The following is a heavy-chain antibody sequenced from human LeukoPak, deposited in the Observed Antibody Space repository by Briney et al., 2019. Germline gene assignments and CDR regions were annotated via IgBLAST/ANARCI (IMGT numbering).Heavy chain of an antibody. CDR1: GDFLSSYY. V-gene: IGHV4-4*09. CDR2: IYTSGGT. J-gene: IGHJ4*02. D-gene: IGHD6-6*01. Sequence: PSETLSLTCTVSGDFLSSYYWSWLRQPPGKGLEWIGYIYTSGGTNYIPSLKGRVTISIDTSKNQFSLKLSSVTAADSAVYYCARLTRLSTSPDRYYLDYWGQGTLVTVSS. CDR3: ARLTRLSTSPDRYYLDY.